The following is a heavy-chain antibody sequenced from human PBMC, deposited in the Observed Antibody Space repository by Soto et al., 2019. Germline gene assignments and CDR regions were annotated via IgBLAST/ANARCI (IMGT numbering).Heavy chain of an antibody. J-gene: IGHJ5*02. CDR2: INAGNGNT. Sequence: QVQLVQSGAEVKKPGASVKVSCKASGYTFTTYALHWVRQAPGQRLEWMGWINAGNGNTKYSQKFQARVTITRDTSASTTYMELSSLTSEDTAVYYCARDQGYFDSGGDYFPWGQGTLVTVSS. CDR3: ARDQGYFDSGGDYFP. V-gene: IGHV1-3*01. D-gene: IGHD3-22*01. CDR1: GYTFTTYA.